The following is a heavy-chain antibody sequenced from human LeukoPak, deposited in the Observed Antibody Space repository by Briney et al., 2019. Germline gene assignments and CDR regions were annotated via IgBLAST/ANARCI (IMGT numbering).Heavy chain of an antibody. J-gene: IGHJ4*02. CDR3: AKAKNPSYSSSWSYYFDY. CDR1: GFSFDDYA. Sequence: GRSLRLSCAASGFSFDDYAMHWVRQAPGKGLEWVSGISWKSGNIDYADSVKGRFTISRDNAKNSLYLEMNSLRPEDTALYYCAKAKNPSYSSSWSYYFDYWGQGTLVTVSS. V-gene: IGHV3-9*01. CDR2: ISWKSGNI. D-gene: IGHD6-13*01.